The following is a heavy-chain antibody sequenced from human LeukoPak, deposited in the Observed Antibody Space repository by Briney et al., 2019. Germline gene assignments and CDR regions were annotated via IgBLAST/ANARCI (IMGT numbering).Heavy chain of an antibody. D-gene: IGHD4-17*01. CDR2: IYHSGNT. CDR3: ARDGGSYSDIAEYFQH. Sequence: SETLSLTCTVSGGSVSSGPYYWSWIRQPPGKELEWIGYIYHSGNTNYNPSLKSRVSISVDRPKNQFSLKLTSVTAADTAVYYCARDGGSYSDIAEYFQHWGQGTLVTVSS. V-gene: IGHV4-61*01. J-gene: IGHJ1*01. CDR1: GGSVSSGPYY.